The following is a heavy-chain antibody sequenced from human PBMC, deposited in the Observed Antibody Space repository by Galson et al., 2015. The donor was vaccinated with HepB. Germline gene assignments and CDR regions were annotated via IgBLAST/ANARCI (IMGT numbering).Heavy chain of an antibody. CDR1: GYTFTSYG. CDR3: ARMQYSSSWYWAFDI. J-gene: IGHJ3*02. CDR2: ISAYNGNT. Sequence: KVSCKASGYTFTSYGISWVRQAPGQGLEWMGWISAYNGNTNYAQKLQGRVTMTTDTSTSTAYMELRSLRSDDTAVYYCARMQYSSSWYWAFDIWGQGTMVTVSS. D-gene: IGHD6-13*01. V-gene: IGHV1-18*01.